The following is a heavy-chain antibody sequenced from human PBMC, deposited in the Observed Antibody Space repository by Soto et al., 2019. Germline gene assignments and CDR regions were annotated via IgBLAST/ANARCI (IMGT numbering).Heavy chain of an antibody. V-gene: IGHV4-61*03. J-gene: IGHJ5*01. Sequence: PSETLSLTCTFSGDSVRRDSYYLSWIRQPPGKGLQWIGYISNSGSTKYNPSLESRVVISIDASKNHLSLRMNSLTDADTAVYYCARATYFYERHFDSWGQGTLVTVSS. D-gene: IGHD3-22*01. CDR3: ARATYFYERHFDS. CDR2: ISNSGST. CDR1: GDSVRRDSYY.